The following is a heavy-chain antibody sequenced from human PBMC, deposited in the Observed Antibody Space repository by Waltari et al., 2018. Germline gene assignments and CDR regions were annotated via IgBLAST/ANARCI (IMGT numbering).Heavy chain of an antibody. CDR1: GGSITIYY. V-gene: IGHV4-59*01. D-gene: IGHD3-10*01. Sequence: QLQLPESVPGLVKPSETLSPTRPVSGGSITIYYWSWIRQPPGKGLEWVGCIYYRGNTNYIPSLKSRVTISVDTSKNQFSLNLKSVTAADTAVYYCARGWFGGNFWYFDLWGRGTLVTVSS. J-gene: IGHJ2*01. CDR3: ARGWFGGNFWYFDL. CDR2: IYYRGNT.